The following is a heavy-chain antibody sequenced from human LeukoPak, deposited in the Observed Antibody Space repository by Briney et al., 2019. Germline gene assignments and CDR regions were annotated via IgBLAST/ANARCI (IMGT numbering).Heavy chain of an antibody. CDR1: GFTFSSYG. J-gene: IGHJ4*02. Sequence: GGSLRLSCAASGFTFSSYGMHWVRQAPGKGLEWVAVIWYGGSKKYYADSVKGRFTISRDNSKNTLYLQMNSLRAEDTAVYYCARDVESDIVVVPAAMPRGYYFDYWGQGTLVTVSS. CDR3: ARDVESDIVVVPAAMPRGYYFDY. D-gene: IGHD2-2*01. V-gene: IGHV3-33*01. CDR2: IWYGGSKK.